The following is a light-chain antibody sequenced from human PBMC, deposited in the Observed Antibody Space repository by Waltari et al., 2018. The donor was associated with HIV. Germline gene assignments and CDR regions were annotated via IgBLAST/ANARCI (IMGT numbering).Light chain of an antibody. J-gene: IGKJ2*01. CDR2: GAS. Sequence: EIVLTQSPGTLSLSPGERATLSCRASQFVSNRNLAWYQQKPGQAPRLLIYGASNRATGIPDRFSGSGSETDFILTINRLEPEDFAMYYCQQYSRSPPLYTFGQGTKLDIK. V-gene: IGKV3-20*01. CDR3: QQYSRSPPLYT. CDR1: QFVSNRN.